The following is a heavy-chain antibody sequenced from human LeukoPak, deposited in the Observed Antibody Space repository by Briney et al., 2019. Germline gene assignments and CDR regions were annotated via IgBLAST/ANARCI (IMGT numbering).Heavy chain of an antibody. J-gene: IGHJ5*02. CDR1: GYTFTSYD. D-gene: IGHD3-3*02. Sequence: GASVKVSCKASGYTFTSYDINWVRQATGQGLEWMGWMNPNSGNTGYAQKYQGRVTMSRNTSISTAYMELSSLRSEGTAVYYWAIESGGVLEGPWGQGTLVTVSS. CDR3: AIESGGVLEGP. CDR2: MNPNSGNT. V-gene: IGHV1-8*01.